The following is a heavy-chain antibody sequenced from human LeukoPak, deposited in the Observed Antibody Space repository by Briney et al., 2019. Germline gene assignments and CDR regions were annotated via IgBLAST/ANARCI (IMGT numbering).Heavy chain of an antibody. J-gene: IGHJ3*02. V-gene: IGHV3-21*01. D-gene: IGHD4-23*01. CDR1: GFTFSSYS. CDR3: ARVSVVTPSGAFDI. Sequence: GGSLRLSCAASGFTFSSYSMNWVRQAPGKGLGWVSSISSSSSYIYYADSVKGRFTISRDNAKNSLYLQMNSLRAEDTAVYYCARVSVVTPSGAFDIWGQGTMVTVSS. CDR2: ISSSSSYI.